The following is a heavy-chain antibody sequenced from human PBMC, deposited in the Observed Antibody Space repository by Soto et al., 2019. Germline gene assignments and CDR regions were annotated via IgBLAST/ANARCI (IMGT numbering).Heavy chain of an antibody. J-gene: IGHJ4*02. CDR3: ARGYSSGWYRPYYFDY. V-gene: IGHV4-59*08. CDR1: GGSISSYY. D-gene: IGHD6-19*01. CDR2: IYYSGST. Sequence: PSETLSLTCTVSGGSISSYYWSWIRQPPGKGLEWIGYIYYSGSTNYNPPLKSRVTISVDTSKNQFSLKLSSVTAADTAVYYCARGYSSGWYRPYYFDYWGQGTLVTSPQ.